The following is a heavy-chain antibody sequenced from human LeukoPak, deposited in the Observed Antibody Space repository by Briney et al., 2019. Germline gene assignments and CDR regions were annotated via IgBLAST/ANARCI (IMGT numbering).Heavy chain of an antibody. CDR1: GGSINTFY. J-gene: IGHJ4*02. CDR3: ARLEADTAKGSSIDY. CDR2: IYTRGNT. V-gene: IGHV4-4*07. D-gene: IGHD5-18*01. Sequence: SETLSLTCTVSGGSINTFYWSWIRQPGGKGLDWIGRIYTRGNTNYNPSLKSRVTISVDTSKNQFSLKLSSVTAADTAVYYCARLEADTAKGSSIDYWGQGTLVTVSS.